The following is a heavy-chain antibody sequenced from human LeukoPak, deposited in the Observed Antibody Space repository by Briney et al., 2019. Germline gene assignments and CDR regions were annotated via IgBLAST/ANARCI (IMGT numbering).Heavy chain of an antibody. CDR3: ARARNYYDSSDYYYEGDAFDI. V-gene: IGHV4-59*01. D-gene: IGHD3-22*01. CDR2: IYYSGST. CDR1: GGSISSYH. J-gene: IGHJ3*02. Sequence: SETLSLTCTVSGGSISSYHWSWIRQPPGKGLECIGYIYYSGSTYYNPSLKSRVTISIDTSKNQFSLKLSSVTAADTAVYFCARARNYYDSSDYYYEGDAFDIWGQGTMVTVSS.